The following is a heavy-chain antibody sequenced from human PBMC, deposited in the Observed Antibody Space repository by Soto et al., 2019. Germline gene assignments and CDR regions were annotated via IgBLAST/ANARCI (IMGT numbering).Heavy chain of an antibody. D-gene: IGHD1-7*01. CDR1: GGSLSDCF. CDR3: AGIFIWNSLNYDYCYGMDV. V-gene: IGHV4-34*01. Sequence: PSETLSLTCVVSGGSLSDCFWSWIRQPPGMALEWIGEINHLGSINYNPSLKSRVTMSVDTSKNQFSLTLSSVTAADTASYYCAGIFIWNSLNYDYCYGMDVEAQGTTVPVSS. CDR2: INHLGSI. J-gene: IGHJ6*02.